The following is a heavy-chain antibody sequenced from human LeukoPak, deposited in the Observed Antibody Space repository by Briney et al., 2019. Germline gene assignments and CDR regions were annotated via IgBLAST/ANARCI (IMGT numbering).Heavy chain of an antibody. CDR1: GFTFSSYG. V-gene: IGHV3-33*01. CDR3: ARDPWDDVSGFSGDY. J-gene: IGHJ4*02. CDR2: IWYDGSNK. D-gene: IGHD3-22*01. Sequence: GGSLRLSCAASGFTFSSYGMHWVRQAPGKGLEWVAVIWYDGSNKYYTDSVKGRFTISRDNSKNTLYLQMNSLRAEDTAVYYCARDPWDDVSGFSGDYWGQGTLVTVCS.